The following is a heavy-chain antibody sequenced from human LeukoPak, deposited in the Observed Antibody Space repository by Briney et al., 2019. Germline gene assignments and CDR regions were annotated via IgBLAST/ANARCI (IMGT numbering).Heavy chain of an antibody. CDR1: GFTFSGFA. CDR2: VSGSGAST. J-gene: IGHJ5*02. Sequence: GGSLRLSCAASGFTFSGFAMSWVRQAPGKGLEWVSGVSGSGASTYYADSVKGRFTISRDNSKNTLYLQMNSLRAEDTAVYYCAKKVRVGAKGVNWFDPWGQGTLVTVSS. CDR3: AKKVRVGAKGVNWFDP. V-gene: IGHV3-23*01. D-gene: IGHD1-26*01.